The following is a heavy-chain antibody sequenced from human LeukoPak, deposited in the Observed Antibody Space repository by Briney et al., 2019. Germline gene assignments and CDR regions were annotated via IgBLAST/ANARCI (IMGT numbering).Heavy chain of an antibody. Sequence: GGSLRLSCAASGFTFDDYAMHWVRQAPGKGLEWVSLISGDGGSTYYADSVKGRFTISRDNSKNSLYLQMNSLRTEDTALYYCAKDNVACSDGSCYLYYFDYWGQGTLVTVSS. D-gene: IGHD2-15*01. J-gene: IGHJ4*02. V-gene: IGHV3-43*02. CDR3: AKDNVACSDGSCYLYYFDY. CDR2: ISGDGGST. CDR1: GFTFDDYA.